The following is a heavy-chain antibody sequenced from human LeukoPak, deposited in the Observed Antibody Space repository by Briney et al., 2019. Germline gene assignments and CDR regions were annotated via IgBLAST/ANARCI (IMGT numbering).Heavy chain of an antibody. CDR1: GGTFSSYA. J-gene: IGHJ2*01. D-gene: IGHD5-24*01. V-gene: IGHV1-69*13. Sequence: ASVKVSCKASGGTFSSYAISWVRQAPGQGLEWMGGIIPIFGTANYAQKFQGRVTITADESTSTAYMELSSLRSEDTAVYYCARVEMATNNPNWYFDLWGRGTLVTVSS. CDR3: ARVEMATNNPNWYFDL. CDR2: IIPIFGTA.